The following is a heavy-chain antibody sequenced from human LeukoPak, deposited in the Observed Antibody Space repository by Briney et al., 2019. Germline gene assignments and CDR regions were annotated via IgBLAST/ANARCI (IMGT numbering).Heavy chain of an antibody. CDR2: IYTSGST. CDR3: ARDLYGGLDY. D-gene: IGHD4-23*01. Sequence: SETLSLTCTVSGGSISSGSCYWSWIRQPAGKGLEWIGRIYTSGSTNYNPSLKGRVTISVDTSKNQFSLKLSSVTAADTAVYYCARDLYGGLDYLGQGTLVTVSS. CDR1: GGSISSGSCY. V-gene: IGHV4-61*02. J-gene: IGHJ4*02.